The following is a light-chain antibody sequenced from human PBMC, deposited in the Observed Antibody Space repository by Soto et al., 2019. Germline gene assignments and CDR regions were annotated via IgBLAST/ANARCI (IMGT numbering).Light chain of an antibody. Sequence: QSVLTQPASVSGSPGQSITISCTGTSSDVGGHNYVSWYQQHPGKVPKLMIYKVNNRPSGVSNRFSGSKSGNTASLTISGLEAAEEADYYCSSYIITSTFVFATGTKVTVL. V-gene: IGLV2-14*01. CDR1: SSDVGGHNY. CDR2: KVN. J-gene: IGLJ1*01. CDR3: SSYIITSTFV.